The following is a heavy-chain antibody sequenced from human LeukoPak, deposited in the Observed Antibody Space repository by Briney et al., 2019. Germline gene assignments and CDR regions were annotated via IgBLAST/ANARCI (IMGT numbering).Heavy chain of an antibody. V-gene: IGHV1-8*01. Sequence: ASVKVSCKASGYTFTSYDINWVRQATGQGLEWMGWMNPNSGNTGYAQKFQGRVTMTRNTSISTAYMELSSLRSEDTAVYYCASPIAFWSGYYTGASFDYWGQGTLVTVSS. D-gene: IGHD3-3*01. CDR1: GYTFTSYD. J-gene: IGHJ4*02. CDR3: ASPIAFWSGYYTGASFDY. CDR2: MNPNSGNT.